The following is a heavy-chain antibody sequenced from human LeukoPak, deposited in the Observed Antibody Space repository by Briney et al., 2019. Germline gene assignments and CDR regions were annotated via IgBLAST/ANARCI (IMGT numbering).Heavy chain of an antibody. CDR2: INHSGST. CDR1: GGSFSGYY. Sequence: SETLSLTCAVYGGSFSGYYWSWIRQPPGKGLEWIGEINHSGSTNYNPSLKSRVTISVDKSKNQFSLKLSSVTAADTAVYYCAIVTTEAGWFDPWGQGTLVTVSS. CDR3: AIVTTEAGWFDP. V-gene: IGHV4-34*01. J-gene: IGHJ5*02. D-gene: IGHD4-17*01.